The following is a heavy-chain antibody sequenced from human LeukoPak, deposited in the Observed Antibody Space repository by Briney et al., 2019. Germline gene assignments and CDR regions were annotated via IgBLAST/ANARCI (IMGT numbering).Heavy chain of an antibody. CDR1: GGSISSYY. J-gene: IGHJ2*01. D-gene: IGHD2-2*01. Sequence: SETLSLTCTVSGGSISSYYWSWIRQPPGKGLEWIGYIYYSGSTNYNPSLKSRVTISVDTSKNQFSLKLSSVTAADTAVYYGARDPGCSSTSCYHWYFDLWGRGTLVTVSS. V-gene: IGHV4-59*01. CDR2: IYYSGST. CDR3: ARDPGCSSTSCYHWYFDL.